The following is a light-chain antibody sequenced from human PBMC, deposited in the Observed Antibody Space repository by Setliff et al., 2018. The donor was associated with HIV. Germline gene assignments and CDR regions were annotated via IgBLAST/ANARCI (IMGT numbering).Light chain of an antibody. Sequence: QSVLTQPASVSGSPGQSITISCTGTSSDVGGYNYVSWYQQHPGKAPKLMIYDVSDRPSGVSNRFSGSKSANTASLSISGLQAEDEADYFCSSFTSSSTDGFGTGTKGTVL. CDR2: DVS. CDR3: SSFTSSSTDG. V-gene: IGLV2-14*03. J-gene: IGLJ1*01. CDR1: SSDVGGYNY.